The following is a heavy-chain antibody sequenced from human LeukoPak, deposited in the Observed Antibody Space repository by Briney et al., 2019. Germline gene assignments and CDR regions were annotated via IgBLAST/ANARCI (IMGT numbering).Heavy chain of an antibody. CDR2: IIPIFGTA. Sequence: ASVKVSCKASGGTFSSYAISWVRQAPGQGLEWMGGIIPIFGTANYAQKFQGRVTITADESTSTASMELSSLRSEDTAVYYCARSPGELHNWFDPWGQGTLVTVSS. J-gene: IGHJ5*02. CDR3: ARSPGELHNWFDP. V-gene: IGHV1-69*13. CDR1: GGTFSSYA. D-gene: IGHD1-26*01.